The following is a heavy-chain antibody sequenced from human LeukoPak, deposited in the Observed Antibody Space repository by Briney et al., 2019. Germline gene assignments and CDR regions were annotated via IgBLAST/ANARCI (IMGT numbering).Heavy chain of an antibody. CDR1: GFTVSSNS. CDR3: SKAGDTNYYRYGDY. D-gene: IGHD5-18*01. J-gene: IGHJ4*02. V-gene: IGHV3-53*01. Sequence: PGGSLRLSCTVSGFTVSSNSMSWVRQAPGKGLEWVSFIYSDNTHYSDSVKGRFTISRDNSKNTLYLQMNNLRGEDTALYYCSKAGDTNYYRYGDYWGQGTLVTVSS. CDR2: IYSDNT.